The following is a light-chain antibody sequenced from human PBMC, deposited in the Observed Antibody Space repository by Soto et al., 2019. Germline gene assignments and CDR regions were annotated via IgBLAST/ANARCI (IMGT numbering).Light chain of an antibody. V-gene: IGLV1-44*01. Sequence: QSVLTQPPSASGTPGQRVTISCSGSRSSIGSNTVNWYQHLPGSAPKLLIYSNNHRPSGVPDRFSASKAGASASLAISGLQSEDEGDYYCCSYAGSSSYVFGTGTKLTVL. CDR2: SNN. CDR3: CSYAGSSSYV. J-gene: IGLJ1*01. CDR1: RSSIGSNT.